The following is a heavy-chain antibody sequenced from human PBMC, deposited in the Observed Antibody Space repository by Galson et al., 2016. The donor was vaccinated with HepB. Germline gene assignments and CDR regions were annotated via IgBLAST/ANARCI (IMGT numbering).Heavy chain of an antibody. CDR3: AREFAPYDILTGFLNHGLDV. Sequence: CAISGDSVSSNSAAWHWIRQSPSRGLEWLGRTYYRSKWYNDYAVSVKSRIIINPDTPQNQFSLHLNSVTPEDTAVYYCAREFAPYDILTGFLNHGLDVWAKGPRSPSP. CDR2: TYYRSKWYN. D-gene: IGHD3-9*01. V-gene: IGHV6-1*01. J-gene: IGHJ6*02. CDR1: GDSVSSNSAA.